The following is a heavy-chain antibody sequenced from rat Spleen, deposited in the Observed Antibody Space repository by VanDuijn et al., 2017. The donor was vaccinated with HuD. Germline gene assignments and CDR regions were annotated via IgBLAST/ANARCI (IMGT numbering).Heavy chain of an antibody. V-gene: IGHV5-7*01. J-gene: IGHJ4*01. CDR2: ISYDGSST. CDR1: GFTFSDYN. Sequence: EVQLVESGGGLVQPGRSLKLSCAASGFTFSDYNIAWVRQAPKQGLEWVATISYDGSSTYYRDSVKGRFTISRDNAKSTLYLQMDSLRSEDTATYYCARHYNNYGVMDAWGQGASVTVSS. D-gene: IGHD1-10*01. CDR3: ARHYNNYGVMDA.